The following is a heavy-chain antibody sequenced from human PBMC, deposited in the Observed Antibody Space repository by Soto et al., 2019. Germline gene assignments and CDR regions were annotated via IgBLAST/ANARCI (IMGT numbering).Heavy chain of an antibody. V-gene: IGHV3-23*01. CDR2: ISVGGGST. CDR3: VSSSGWSEY. CDR1: GITFSSYA. Sequence: EVQLLESGGDLGHPGGSLRLSCVVSGITFSSYAMGWVRQAPGKGLEWVSGISVGGGSTYHADSVKGRFTISRDNSKNTLYLQMISLKAEDTAVYFYVSSSGWSEYWGQGTLVVVSS. J-gene: IGHJ4*02. D-gene: IGHD6-19*01.